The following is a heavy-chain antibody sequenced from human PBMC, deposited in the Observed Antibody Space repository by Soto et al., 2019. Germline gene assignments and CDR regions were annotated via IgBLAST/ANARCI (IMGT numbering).Heavy chain of an antibody. CDR3: ARLSWTRERFTARPFYYYGMDV. D-gene: IGHD2-21*02. CDR1: GFTVSSNY. J-gene: IGHJ6*02. CDR2: IYSGGST. V-gene: IGHV3-53*01. Sequence: GGSLRLSCSASGFTVSSNYMSWVRQAPGKGLEWVSVIYSGGSTYYADSVKGRFTISRDNSKNTLYLQMNSLRAEDTAVYYCARLSWTRERFTARPFYYYGMDVWGQGTTVTVSS.